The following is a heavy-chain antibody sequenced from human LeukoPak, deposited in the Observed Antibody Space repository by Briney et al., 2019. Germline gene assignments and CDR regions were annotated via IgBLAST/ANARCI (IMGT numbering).Heavy chain of an antibody. CDR2: ISSDGGGK. V-gene: IGHV3-30*03. Sequence: GGSLRLSCAASGFTFSSYPMYWVRQAPGVGLEWVAVISSDGGGKYYADSVKGRITISRDNSKNTLYLQMNSLRAEDTAVYYCARGVRMTYYYDSSGCEFDYWGQGTLVTVSS. CDR1: GFTFSSYP. D-gene: IGHD3-22*01. J-gene: IGHJ4*02. CDR3: ARGVRMTYYYDSSGCEFDY.